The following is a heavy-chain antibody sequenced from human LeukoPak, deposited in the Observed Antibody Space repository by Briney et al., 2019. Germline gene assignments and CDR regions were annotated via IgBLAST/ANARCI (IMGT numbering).Heavy chain of an antibody. CDR1: GFTFSSYS. D-gene: IGHD6-25*01. CDR3: ARLRQRLSNAFDI. J-gene: IGHJ3*02. CDR2: ISSSSSYI. V-gene: IGHV3-21*01. Sequence: GGSLRLSCAASGFTFSSYSMNWVRQAPGKGLEWVSSISSSSSYIYYADSVKGRFTISRDNAKNSLYLQMNSLRAEDTAVYYCARLRQRLSNAFDIWGQGTMVTVSS.